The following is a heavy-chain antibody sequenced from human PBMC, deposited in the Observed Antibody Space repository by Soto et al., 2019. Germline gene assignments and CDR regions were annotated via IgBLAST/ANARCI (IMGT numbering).Heavy chain of an antibody. D-gene: IGHD3-10*01. CDR1: GGSISSYY. J-gene: IGHJ6*03. Sequence: SETLSLTCTVSGGSISSYYWSWIRQPPGKGLEWIGYIYYSGSTNYNPSLKSRVTISVDTSKNQFSLKLSSVTAADTAVYYCARGELIGTYGSGNPDLQNYYYYYMDVWGKGTTVTVSS. V-gene: IGHV4-59*01. CDR2: IYYSGST. CDR3: ARGELIGTYGSGNPDLQNYYYYYMDV.